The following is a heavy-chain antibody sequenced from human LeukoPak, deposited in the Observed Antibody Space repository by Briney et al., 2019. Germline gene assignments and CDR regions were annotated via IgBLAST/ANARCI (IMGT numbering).Heavy chain of an antibody. J-gene: IGHJ4*02. D-gene: IGHD3-10*01. CDR1: GGSFSGYY. V-gene: IGHV4-34*01. CDR3: ASYYGSGSYSAY. Sequence: SETLSLTCAVYGGSFSGYYWSWIRQPPGKGLEWIGEINHSGSTNYNPSLKSRVTIPVDTSKNQFSLKLSSVTAADTAVYYCASYYGSGSYSAYWGQGTLVTVSS. CDR2: INHSGST.